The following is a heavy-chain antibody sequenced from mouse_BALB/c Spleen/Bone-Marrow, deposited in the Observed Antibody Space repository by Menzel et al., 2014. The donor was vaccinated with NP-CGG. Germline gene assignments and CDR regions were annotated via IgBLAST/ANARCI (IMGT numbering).Heavy chain of an antibody. CDR3: ARHFYGTSYFDY. D-gene: IGHD1-1*01. Sequence: SGAELVEPGASVKLSCKASGYTFTDYIIHWVKQRSGQGLEWIGWFYPGNGNIKFSEKFNDKATLTADKSSSTVYMELSRLTSEDSAVYFCARHFYGTSYFDYWGQGTTLTVSS. CDR1: GYTFTDYI. CDR2: FYPGNGNI. J-gene: IGHJ2*01. V-gene: IGHV1-62-2*01.